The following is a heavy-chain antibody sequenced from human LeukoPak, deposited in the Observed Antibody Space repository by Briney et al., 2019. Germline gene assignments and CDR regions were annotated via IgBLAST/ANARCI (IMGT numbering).Heavy chain of an antibody. D-gene: IGHD1-26*01. Sequence: GGSLRLSCAASGFTFDDYAMHWVRQAPGKGLEWVSGISWNSGSIGHADSVKGRFTISRDNAKNSLYLQMNSLRAEDTALYYCAKALDRVVGPTCGAFDIWGQGTMVTVSS. V-gene: IGHV3-9*01. CDR3: AKALDRVVGPTCGAFDI. J-gene: IGHJ3*02. CDR1: GFTFDDYA. CDR2: ISWNSGSI.